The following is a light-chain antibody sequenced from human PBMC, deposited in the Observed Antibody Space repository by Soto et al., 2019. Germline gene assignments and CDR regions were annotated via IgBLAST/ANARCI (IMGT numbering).Light chain of an antibody. CDR3: SSYPSSGTFYVA. J-gene: IGLJ2*01. CDR2: EGD. Sequence: QSALTQPASVSGSPGQSITISCAATTSNVGSYFLVSWYRHQSGRAPQLILYEGDKRPSGVSDRFSGSKSGNTASLTISGLQTDDEAHYYCSSYPSSGTFYVAFGGGTKVTVL. CDR1: TSNVGSYFL. V-gene: IGLV2-14*02.